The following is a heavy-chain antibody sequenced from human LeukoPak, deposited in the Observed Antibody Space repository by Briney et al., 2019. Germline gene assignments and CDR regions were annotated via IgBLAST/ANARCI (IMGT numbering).Heavy chain of an antibody. Sequence: PGGSLRLSCVASGFTFSIYTMSWVRQAPGKGLEWVSSITSSSSSIYSADSVKGRFTISRDNSKNTLYLQMNSLRAEDTAVYYCANRDDAFDIWGQGTMVTVSS. CDR3: ANRDDAFDI. CDR2: ITSSSSSI. CDR1: GFTFSIYT. J-gene: IGHJ3*02. V-gene: IGHV3-21*04.